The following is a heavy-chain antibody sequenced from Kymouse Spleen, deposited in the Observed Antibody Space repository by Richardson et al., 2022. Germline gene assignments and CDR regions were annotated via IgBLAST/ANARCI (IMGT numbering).Heavy chain of an antibody. J-gene: IGHJ5*02. CDR1: GGSISSSSYY. CDR2: IYYSGST. V-gene: IGHV4-39*01. CDR3: ARQGTMVRGVIMGDWFDP. D-gene: IGHD3-10*01. Sequence: QLQLQESGPGLVKPSETLSLTCTVSGGSISSSSYYWGWIRQPPGKGLEWIGSIYYSGSTYYNPSLKSRVTISVDTSKNQFSLKLSSVTAADTAVYYCARQGTMVRGVIMGDWFDPWGQGTLVTVSS.